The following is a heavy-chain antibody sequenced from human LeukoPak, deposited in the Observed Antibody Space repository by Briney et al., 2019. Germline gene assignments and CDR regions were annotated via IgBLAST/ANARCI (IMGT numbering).Heavy chain of an antibody. CDR1: GFTFTDYY. CDR3: ASGSALTAAGIDY. Sequence: ASVKVSCKASGFTFTDYYLHWVRQAPGQGLEWMGWISPNNGDTDYAQKFQGRVTMTRDTSISTAYMELSGLRSDDTAVYYCASGSALTAAGIDYWGQGTLVTVSS. D-gene: IGHD6-13*01. J-gene: IGHJ4*02. V-gene: IGHV1-2*02. CDR2: ISPNNGDT.